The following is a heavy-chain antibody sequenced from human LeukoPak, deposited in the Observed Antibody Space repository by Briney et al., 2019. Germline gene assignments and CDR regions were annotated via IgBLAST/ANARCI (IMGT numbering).Heavy chain of an antibody. V-gene: IGHV3-11*05. CDR3: ARDPRTKYYFDY. Sequence: PGGSLRLSCAASGFTFSDYYMSWIRQAPGKGLEWVSYISSSSSYTNYADSVKGRFTISRDNAKNSLYLQMNSLRAEDTAVYYCARDPRTKYYFDYWGQGTLVTVSS. CDR2: ISSSSSYT. J-gene: IGHJ4*02. CDR1: GFTFSDYY. D-gene: IGHD1-1*01.